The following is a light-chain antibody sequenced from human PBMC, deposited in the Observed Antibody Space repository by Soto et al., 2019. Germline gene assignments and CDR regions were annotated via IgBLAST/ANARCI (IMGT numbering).Light chain of an antibody. CDR3: SSYTSSSTRV. J-gene: IGLJ2*01. V-gene: IGLV2-14*01. CDR2: EVS. Sequence: QSALTQPASVSGSPGQSITISCTGTSSDVGGYNYVSWYQQHPGKAPKLMIYEVSKRPSGVSNSFSGSKSGNTASLTISGLQAQDEADYYCSSYTSSSTRVFGGGTKLTVL. CDR1: SSDVGGYNY.